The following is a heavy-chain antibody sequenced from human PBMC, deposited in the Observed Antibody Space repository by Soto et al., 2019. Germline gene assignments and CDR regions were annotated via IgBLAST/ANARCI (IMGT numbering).Heavy chain of an antibody. J-gene: IGHJ5*02. D-gene: IGHD6-6*01. CDR1: GGSISSSYY. Sequence: SETLSLTCTVSGGSISSSYYWGWIRQPPGKGLEWIGSIYYSGSTYYNPSLKSRVTISVDTSKNQFSLKLSSVTAADTAVYYCARHLFVEYSSSWWFDPWGQGTLVTVSS. CDR3: ARHLFVEYSSSWWFDP. V-gene: IGHV4-39*01. CDR2: IYYSGST.